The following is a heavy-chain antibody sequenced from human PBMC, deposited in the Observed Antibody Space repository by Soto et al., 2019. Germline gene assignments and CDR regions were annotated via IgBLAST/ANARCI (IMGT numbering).Heavy chain of an antibody. Sequence: QVHLQQWGAGLLKPSETLSLTCGVYGGSFGTSYWAWIRQSPEKGLEWIGEINHNGDSNYNPSLKMRVTISLDMSETQFSLNLTPVAAADTAVYYCARVTRFPDAFDIWGQGTPVIVSS. V-gene: IGHV4-34*01. CDR1: GGSFGTSY. CDR3: ARVTRFPDAFDI. CDR2: INHNGDS. J-gene: IGHJ3*02.